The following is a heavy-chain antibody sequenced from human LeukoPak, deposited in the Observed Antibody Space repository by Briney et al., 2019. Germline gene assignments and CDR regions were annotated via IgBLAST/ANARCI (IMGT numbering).Heavy chain of an antibody. V-gene: IGHV4-61*05. CDR2: IYYSGST. CDR1: GGSISSSSYY. CDR3: ARSSEGRYYYDSSGYSYYYYYMDV. J-gene: IGHJ6*03. D-gene: IGHD3-22*01. Sequence: SETLSLTCTVSGGSISSSSYYWGWIRQPPGKGLEWIGYIYYSGSTSYNLSLKSRVTISVDTSKNQFSLKLSSVTAADTAVYYCARSSEGRYYYDSSGYSYYYYYMDVWGKGTTVTISS.